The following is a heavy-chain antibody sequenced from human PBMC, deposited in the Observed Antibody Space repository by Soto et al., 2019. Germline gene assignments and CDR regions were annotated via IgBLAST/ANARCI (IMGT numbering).Heavy chain of an antibody. CDR3: ASMFYSGSYNRWPYYFDY. CDR1: GGSISSGGYY. Sequence: PSETLSLTCTVSGGSISSGGYYWSWIRQHPGKGLEWIGYIYYSGSTYYNPSLKSRVTISVGTSKNQFSLKLSSVTAADTAVYYCASMFYSGSYNRWPYYFDYWGQGTLVTVSS. CDR2: IYYSGST. D-gene: IGHD1-26*01. J-gene: IGHJ4*02. V-gene: IGHV4-31*03.